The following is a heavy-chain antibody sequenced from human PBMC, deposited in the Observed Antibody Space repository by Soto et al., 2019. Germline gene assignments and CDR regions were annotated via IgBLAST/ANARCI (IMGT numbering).Heavy chain of an antibody. J-gene: IGHJ4*02. CDR2: IYYSGST. D-gene: IGHD1-26*01. Sequence: SETLSLTCTVSGGSISSSSYYWGWIRQPPGKGLEWIGSIYYSGSTYYNPSLKSRVTISVDTSKNQFSLKLSSVTAADTAVYYCARPQQGGSYLVGFDYWGQGTLVTVSS. CDR1: GGSISSSSYY. V-gene: IGHV4-39*01. CDR3: ARPQQGGSYLVGFDY.